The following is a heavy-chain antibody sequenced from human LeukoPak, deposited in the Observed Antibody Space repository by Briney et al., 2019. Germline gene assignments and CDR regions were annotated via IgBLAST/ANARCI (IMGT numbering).Heavy chain of an antibody. J-gene: IGHJ6*02. D-gene: IGHD3-10*01. CDR3: AIVSMVRGGGYYYGMDV. Sequence: SETLSLTCTVSSGSISSYYWSWLRQPPGQGLEGLGYLYHSGITNNNPRLKGRVTISEDPSKNQFSLKLRSVTAADTAVYYCAIVSMVRGGGYYYGMDVWGQGTTVTVSS. CDR1: SGSISSYY. CDR2: LYHSGIT. V-gene: IGHV4-59*01.